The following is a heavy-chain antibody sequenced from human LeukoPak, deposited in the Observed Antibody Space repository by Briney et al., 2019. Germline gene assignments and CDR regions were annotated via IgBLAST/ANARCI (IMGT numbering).Heavy chain of an antibody. J-gene: IGHJ6*03. V-gene: IGHV5-51*01. CDR3: ARRPYCSGGSCYGEDYMDV. Sequence: GESLNISCKGSGYSFTSYWIGWVRQMPGKGLEWMGISYPGDSETRYSPSFQGQVTISADKSITTAYLQWSSLKASDTAMYYCARRPYCSGGSCYGEDYMDVWGKGTTVTVSS. CDR2: SYPGDSET. CDR1: GYSFTSYW. D-gene: IGHD2-15*01.